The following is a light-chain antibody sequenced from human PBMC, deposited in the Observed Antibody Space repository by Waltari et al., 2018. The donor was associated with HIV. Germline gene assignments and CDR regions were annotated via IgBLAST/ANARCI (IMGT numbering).Light chain of an antibody. V-gene: IGLV1-47*01. CDR3: ASWDDKLSHWV. CDR2: RNE. CDR1: TSNLGNNF. J-gene: IGLJ3*02. Sequence: QSVLTQPPSASRSPGQRVLISCSGTTSNLGNNFVSWFHQVPGGAPKLVIYRNEQRPSGVPERFSAAKSGSSASLAITGLQLDDEAEYFCASWDDKLSHWVFGGGTRLAV.